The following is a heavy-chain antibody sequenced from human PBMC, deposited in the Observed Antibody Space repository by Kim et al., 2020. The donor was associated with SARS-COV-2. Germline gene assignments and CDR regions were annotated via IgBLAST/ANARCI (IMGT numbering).Heavy chain of an antibody. V-gene: IGHV3-11*01. CDR3: ARAYYYDSSEFDY. CDR2: ISSSGSTI. CDR1: GFTFSDYY. Sequence: GGSLRLSCAASGFTFSDYYMSWIRQAPGKGLEWVSYISSSGSTIYYADSVKGRFTISRDNAKNSLYLQMNSLRAEDTAVYYCARAYYYDSSEFDYWGQGTLVTVSS. J-gene: IGHJ4*02. D-gene: IGHD3-22*01.